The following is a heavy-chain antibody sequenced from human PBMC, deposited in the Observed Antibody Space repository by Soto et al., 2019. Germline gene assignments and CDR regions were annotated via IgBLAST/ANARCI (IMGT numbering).Heavy chain of an antibody. V-gene: IGHV3-23*01. CDR2: ISGSGGTT. D-gene: IGHD6-6*01. CDR3: AKVIVLGASTIEF. Sequence: PGESLKISCAASGFTFNHYGMAWVRQAPGKGLEWVSVISGSGGTTYYADSVKGRFTISRDNSKSTVYLQMNSLRVEDTALYSCAKVIVLGASTIEFWGPGTLVTVSS. J-gene: IGHJ4*02. CDR1: GFTFNHYG.